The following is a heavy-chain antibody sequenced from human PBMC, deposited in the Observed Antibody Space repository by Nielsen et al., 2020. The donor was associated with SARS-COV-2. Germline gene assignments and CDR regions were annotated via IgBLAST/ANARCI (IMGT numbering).Heavy chain of an antibody. J-gene: IGHJ5*02. CDR3: ARRRDSYSYRWFDP. V-gene: IGHV5-51*01. CDR1: GYSFTTYW. D-gene: IGHD3-16*02. Sequence: GGSLRLSCKGSGYSFTTYWIAWVRQMPGKDLEWMGIIHPGDSNTRYNPSFQGQVTISVDRSISTVYLQWSSLKASDTAMYYCARRRDSYSYRWFDPWGQGTLVTVSS. CDR2: IHPGDSNT.